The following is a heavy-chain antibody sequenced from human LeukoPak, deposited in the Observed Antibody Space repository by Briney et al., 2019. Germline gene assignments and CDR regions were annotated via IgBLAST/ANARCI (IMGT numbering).Heavy chain of an antibody. V-gene: IGHV3-30*18. J-gene: IGHJ4*02. CDR2: ISYDGSNK. CDR3: AKDGFIAAAKYYFDY. D-gene: IGHD6-13*01. CDR1: GFTFSSYG. Sequence: PGGSLRLSCAASGFTFSSYGMHWVRQAPGKGLEWVAVISYDGSNKYYEDSVKGRFTISRDNSKNTLYLQMNSLRAEDTAVYYCAKDGFIAAAKYYFDYWGQGTLVTVSS.